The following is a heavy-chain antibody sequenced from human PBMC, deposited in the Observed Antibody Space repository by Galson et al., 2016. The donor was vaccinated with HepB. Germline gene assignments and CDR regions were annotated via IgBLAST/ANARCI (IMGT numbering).Heavy chain of an antibody. CDR3: ARSLTGSYDFWGAIYNYYAMDV. D-gene: IGHD3-3*01. Sequence: QSGAEVKTSGESLTISCRGSGYTFDSYWIGWVRQMPGKGLEWMGIIYPGDFDTRYSQSFQGQVPISVHKSISTAYLQWSGLTASATDMYYCARSLTGSYDFWGAIYNYYAMDVWGQGTTVIVS. V-gene: IGHV5-51*01. CDR2: IYPGDFDT. J-gene: IGHJ6*02. CDR1: GYTFDSYW.